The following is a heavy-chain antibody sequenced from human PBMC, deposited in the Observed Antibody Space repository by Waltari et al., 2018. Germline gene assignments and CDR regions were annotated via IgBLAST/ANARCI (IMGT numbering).Heavy chain of an antibody. CDR3: ARDYCDRTNCHGMDV. D-gene: IGHD3-22*01. J-gene: IGHJ6*02. Sequence: QVQLVESGGGVGQPGRSLGLSWAAAEFTFSPYAMHWVRQAPGKGLEWVAVISYNERNIYYVDSVKGRFAISRDNSKKMLYLQMNSLRPEDTAVYYCARDYCDRTNCHGMDVWGQGTTVTVSS. CDR1: EFTFSPYA. CDR2: ISYNERNI. V-gene: IGHV3-30*09.